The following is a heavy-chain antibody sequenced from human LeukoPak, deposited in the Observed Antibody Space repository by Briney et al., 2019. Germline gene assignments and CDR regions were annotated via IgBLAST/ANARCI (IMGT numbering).Heavy chain of an antibody. J-gene: IGHJ5*02. D-gene: IGHD6-19*01. CDR3: ARQMAVAGREDINWFDP. Sequence: PSETLSLTCTVSGGSISSGSYYWGWLRQPPGNGLEWIGSIYYNGSTYYNPSLKSRVTISVDTSKNRFSLKVTSVTAADTAVYYCARQMAVAGREDINWFDPWGQGTLVTVSS. V-gene: IGHV4-39*01. CDR1: GGSISSGSYY. CDR2: IYYNGST.